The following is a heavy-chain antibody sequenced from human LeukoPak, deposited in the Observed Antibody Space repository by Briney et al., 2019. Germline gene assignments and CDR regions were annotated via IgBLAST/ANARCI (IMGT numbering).Heavy chain of an antibody. CDR3: ARAYCSGTSCFG. Sequence: GGSLRLSCAASRFTFSSHNMNWVPQAPGKGLEWVSSISYTSRARYYAESVKGRFTISRDNVKNSLYLQMVSLRAEDTAVYYCARAYCSGTSCFGWGQGTLVTVSS. CDR2: ISYTSRAR. D-gene: IGHD2-2*01. J-gene: IGHJ4*02. CDR1: RFTFSSHN. V-gene: IGHV3-48*01.